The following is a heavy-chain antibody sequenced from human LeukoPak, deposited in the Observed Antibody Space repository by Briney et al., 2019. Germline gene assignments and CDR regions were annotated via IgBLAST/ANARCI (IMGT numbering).Heavy chain of an antibody. CDR2: IYPNSGGT. J-gene: IGHJ4*02. V-gene: IGHV1-2*02. CDR3: ARTYDTSGFYVLGY. CDR1: GYTFTGYY. Sequence: ASVKVSCKASGYTFTGYYMHWVRQAPGRGLEWMGWIYPNSGGTMFAQKFQGRVIMTRDTSISTVYMELTRLKSDDTAVYYCARTYDTSGFYVLGYWGQGTLVTVSS. D-gene: IGHD3-22*01.